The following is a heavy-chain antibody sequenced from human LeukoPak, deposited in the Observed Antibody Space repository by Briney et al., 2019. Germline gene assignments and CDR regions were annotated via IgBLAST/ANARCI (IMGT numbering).Heavy chain of an antibody. CDR3: ARAGGYDPRRAPLDY. Sequence: PGGSLRLSCAASGFTFSSYGMHWVRQAPGKGLEWVAVIWYDGSNKYYADSVKGRFTISRDNSKNTLYLQMNSLRAEDTAVYYCARAGGYDPRRAPLDYWGQGTLVTVSS. D-gene: IGHD5-12*01. V-gene: IGHV3-33*01. CDR1: GFTFSSYG. J-gene: IGHJ4*02. CDR2: IWYDGSNK.